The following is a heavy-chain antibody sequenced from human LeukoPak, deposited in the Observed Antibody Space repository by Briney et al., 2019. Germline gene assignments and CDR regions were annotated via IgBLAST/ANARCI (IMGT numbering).Heavy chain of an antibody. J-gene: IGHJ4*02. CDR3: AREIRGYSYFDY. V-gene: IGHV3-13*01. Sequence: GGSLRLSCAASGFTFSSYDMHWVRQATGKGLEWVSAIGTAGDTYYPGSVKGRFTISRENAKNSLYLQMNSLRAEDTAVYYCAREIRGYSYFDYWGQGTLVTVSS. D-gene: IGHD1-26*01. CDR2: IGTAGDT. CDR1: GFTFSSYD.